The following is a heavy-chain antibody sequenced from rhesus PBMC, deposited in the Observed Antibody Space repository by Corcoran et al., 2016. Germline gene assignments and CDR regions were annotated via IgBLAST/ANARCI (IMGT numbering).Heavy chain of an antibody. CDR3: ARVDTAGTGWDY. D-gene: IGHD5-24*01. J-gene: IGHJ4*01. V-gene: IGHV4S7*01. CDR2: IYGGSGST. Sequence: QVQLQESGPGVVTPSETLSLTCAVSGGSISGYYLWSWLRQPPGKGLEWIGYIYGGSGSTSYNPSLKSQVIISIDTSKNQFSLKLSSVTAADTAVYYCARVDTAGTGWDYWGQGVLVTVSS. CDR1: GGSISGYYL.